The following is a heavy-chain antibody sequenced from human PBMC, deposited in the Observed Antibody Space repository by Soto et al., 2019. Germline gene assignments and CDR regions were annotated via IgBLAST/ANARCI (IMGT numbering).Heavy chain of an antibody. J-gene: IGHJ6*03. CDR3: ARDNRVDGDYEVGYYYYYYMDV. CDR1: GYTFTSYY. CDR2: INPSGGST. D-gene: IGHD4-17*01. V-gene: IGHV1-46*03. Sequence: ASVKVSCKASGYTFTSYYMHWVRQAPGQGLEWMGIINPSGGSTSYAQKFQGRVTMTRDTSTSTVYMELSSLRSEDTAVYYCARDNRVDGDYEVGYYYYYYMDVWVKGTTVTVSS.